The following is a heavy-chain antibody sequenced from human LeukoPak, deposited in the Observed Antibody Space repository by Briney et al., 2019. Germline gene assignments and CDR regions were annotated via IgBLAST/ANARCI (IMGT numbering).Heavy chain of an antibody. CDR1: GYTFTSYD. Sequence: ASVKVSCKASGYTFTSYDINWVRQATGQGLEWMGWMNPNSGNTGYAQKFQDRVTITRNTSIITPYMELSSLRSEDTAVCYWARVPPRYCSSSSCYTADWDWFDPWGQGTLVTVSS. V-gene: IGHV1-8*03. D-gene: IGHD2-2*02. J-gene: IGHJ5*02. CDR2: MNPNSGNT. CDR3: ARVPPRYCSSSSCYTADWDWFDP.